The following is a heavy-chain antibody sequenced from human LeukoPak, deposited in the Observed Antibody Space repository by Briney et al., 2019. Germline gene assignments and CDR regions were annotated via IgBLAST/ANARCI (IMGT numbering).Heavy chain of an antibody. CDR2: LYPGDSDT. J-gene: IGHJ4*02. CDR1: GYSFTSYW. Sequence: GESLEISCKGSGYSFTSYWIGWVRQMPGKGLEWMGILYPGDSDTRYSPSFQGQVTISADKSISTAYLQWSSLKASDTAMYYCARLVWLRDHYFDYWGQGTLVTVSS. D-gene: IGHD5-12*01. V-gene: IGHV5-51*01. CDR3: ARLVWLRDHYFDY.